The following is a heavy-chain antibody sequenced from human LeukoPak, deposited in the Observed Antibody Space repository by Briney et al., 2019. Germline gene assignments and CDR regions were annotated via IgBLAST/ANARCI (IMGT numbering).Heavy chain of an antibody. CDR3: ARETSLGKPHLWYSSSDFDY. Sequence: GGSLRLSCAASGFTFSSYSMNWVRQAPGKGLEWVSSISSSSSYIYYADSVKGRFTISRDNAKNSLYLQMNSLRAEDTAVYYCARETSLGKPHLWYSSSDFDYWGQGTLVTVSS. J-gene: IGHJ4*02. V-gene: IGHV3-21*01. CDR2: ISSSSSYI. D-gene: IGHD6-6*01. CDR1: GFTFSSYS.